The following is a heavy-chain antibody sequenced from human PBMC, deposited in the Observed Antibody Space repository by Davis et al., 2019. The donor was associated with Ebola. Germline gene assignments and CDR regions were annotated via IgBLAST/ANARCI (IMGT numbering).Heavy chain of an antibody. D-gene: IGHD2-21*01. CDR3: ARDRDSDFDY. J-gene: IGHJ4*02. CDR2: ITPFNGNT. Sequence: SVKVSCKASGYTFTYRYLHWVRQAPGQALEWMGWITPFNGNTNYAQKFQGRVTVTADESTSTAYMELSSLRFEDTAVYYCARDRDSDFDYWGQGTLVTVSS. V-gene: IGHV1-45*02. CDR1: GYTFTYRY.